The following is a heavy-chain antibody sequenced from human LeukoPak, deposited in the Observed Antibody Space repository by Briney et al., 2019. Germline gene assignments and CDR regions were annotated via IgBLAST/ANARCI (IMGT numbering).Heavy chain of an antibody. V-gene: IGHV1-46*01. Sequence: GRSLRLSCAASGYTFTSYYMHWVRQAPGQGLEWMGIINPSGGSTSYAQKFQGRVTMTRDTSTSTVYMELSSLRSEDTAVYYCARDLPNCSSTSCKGTLGYWGQGTLVTVSS. CDR3: ARDLPNCSSTSCKGTLGY. CDR2: INPSGGST. J-gene: IGHJ4*02. D-gene: IGHD2-2*01. CDR1: GYTFTSYY.